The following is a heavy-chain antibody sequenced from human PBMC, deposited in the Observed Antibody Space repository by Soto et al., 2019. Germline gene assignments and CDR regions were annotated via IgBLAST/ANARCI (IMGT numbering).Heavy chain of an antibody. J-gene: IGHJ6*02. Sequence: SVKVSCKASGGTFSSYAISWVRQAPGQGLEWMGGIIPIFGTANYAQKFQGRVTITADESTSTAYMELSSLRSEDTAVYYCAGSGSYSTNYYYYGMDVWGQGTTVTVSS. V-gene: IGHV1-69*13. D-gene: IGHD3-10*01. CDR1: GGTFSSYA. CDR3: AGSGSYSTNYYYYGMDV. CDR2: IIPIFGTA.